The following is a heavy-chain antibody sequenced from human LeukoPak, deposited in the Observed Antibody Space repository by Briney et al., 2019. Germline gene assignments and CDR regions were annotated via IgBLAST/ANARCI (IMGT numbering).Heavy chain of an antibody. CDR3: ARAISDFWSVYPSGGAFDL. CDR2: IIQSGRI. D-gene: IGHD3-3*01. Sequence: SETLSLTCAVYGGSFSDHYWIWIRQPPGKGLEYIGEIIQSGRINFNPSLKSRVTISLDTSKNQFSLRLSSVTAADTAVYYCARAISDFWSVYPSGGAFDLWGQGTMVTVSS. J-gene: IGHJ3*01. V-gene: IGHV4-34*12. CDR1: GGSFSDHY.